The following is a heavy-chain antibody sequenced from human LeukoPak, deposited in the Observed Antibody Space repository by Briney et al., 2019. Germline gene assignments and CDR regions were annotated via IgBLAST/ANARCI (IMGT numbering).Heavy chain of an antibody. J-gene: IGHJ3*02. V-gene: IGHV1-3*01. CDR3: ARGVGIAAAEGIFDI. Sequence: ASVKVSCKASGYTFTSYAMHWVRQAPGQRLEWMGWINAGNGNTKYSQKFQGRVTITRDTSASTAYMELSSLRSEDTAVYYCARGVGIAAAEGIFDIWGQGTMITVSS. CDR2: INAGNGNT. CDR1: GYTFTSYA. D-gene: IGHD6-13*01.